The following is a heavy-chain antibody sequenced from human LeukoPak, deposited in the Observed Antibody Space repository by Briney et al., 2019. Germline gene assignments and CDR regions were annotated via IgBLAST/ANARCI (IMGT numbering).Heavy chain of an antibody. CDR1: GGSISTSDYH. CDR2: IYYTGNT. D-gene: IGHD6-19*01. J-gene: IGHJ4*02. CDR3: TRYPSGRSDY. V-gene: IGHV4-39*01. Sequence: SETLSLTCIVSGGSISTSDYHWGWIRQPPGRGLEWIGTIYYTGNTYYNPSLKSRVTISMDTSKNQISLKVTSVTAADTAVYYCTRYPSGRSDYWGQGTLVTVSS.